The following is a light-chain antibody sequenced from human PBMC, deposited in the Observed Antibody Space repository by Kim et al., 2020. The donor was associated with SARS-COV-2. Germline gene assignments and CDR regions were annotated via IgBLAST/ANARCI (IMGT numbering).Light chain of an antibody. V-gene: IGKV3-20*01. CDR1: QSISSSF. J-gene: IGKJ4*01. Sequence: EVVLTQSPGTLSLSPGERATLSCRASQSISSSFLAWYQQKPGQAPRLLIYGVSSRATGVPDRFSGGGSGTDFTLTIARVEPEDFGMYYCQQYNRSPLTFGGGTKVEI. CDR3: QQYNRSPLT. CDR2: GVS.